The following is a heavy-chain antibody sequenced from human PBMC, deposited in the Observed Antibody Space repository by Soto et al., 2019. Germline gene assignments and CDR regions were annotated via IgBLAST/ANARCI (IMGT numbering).Heavy chain of an antibody. CDR1: GFSLSTSGVG. CDR3: ALHNQIIWFGELYVRTTHGATRPPETGFDY. V-gene: IGHV2-5*02. D-gene: IGHD3-10*01. Sequence: QITLKESGPTLVKPTQTLTLTCTFSGFSLSTSGVGVGWIRQPPGKALEWLALIYWDDDKRYSPSLKSRLTXXTDXXXNRVVLTMTNXXPXDXGTYYCALHNQIIWFGELYVRTTHGATRPPETGFDYWGQGTLVTVSS. J-gene: IGHJ4*02. CDR2: IYWDDDK.